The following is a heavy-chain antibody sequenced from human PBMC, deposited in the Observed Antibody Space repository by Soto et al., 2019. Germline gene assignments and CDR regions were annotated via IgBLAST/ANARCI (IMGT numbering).Heavy chain of an antibody. Sequence: ASVKVSCKASGYTFTNNDVSWVRQATGQGLEWMGWMNPGSGDTGYAQKFQGRVTMTRDISIATAYMELTSLTSEDTAIYYCARMESFGSLNWFDPWGQGTLVPSPQ. CDR3: ARMESFGSLNWFDP. CDR1: GYTFTNND. D-gene: IGHD5-18*01. V-gene: IGHV1-8*01. CDR2: MNPGSGDT. J-gene: IGHJ5*02.